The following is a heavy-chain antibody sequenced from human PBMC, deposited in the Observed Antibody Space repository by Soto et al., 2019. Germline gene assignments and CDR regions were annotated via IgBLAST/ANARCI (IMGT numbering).Heavy chain of an antibody. CDR2: IYHGRST. J-gene: IGHJ4*02. D-gene: IGHD3-22*01. V-gene: IGHV4-4*02. Sequence: QVQLQESGPGLVKPSGTLSLTCAVSGGSISSSNWWSWVRQPPGKGAEWIGEIYHGRSTNYNPSLNSRATVSVDKSKTQFSLKLSSVTAADTAVYYCARSPYDSSGCYLDFWCQGTLVAVSS. CDR3: ARSPYDSSGCYLDF. CDR1: GGSISSSNW.